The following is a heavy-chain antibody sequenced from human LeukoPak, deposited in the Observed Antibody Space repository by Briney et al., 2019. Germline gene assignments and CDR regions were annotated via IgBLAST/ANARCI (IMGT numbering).Heavy chain of an antibody. CDR2: IKQDGSEK. V-gene: IGHV3-7*01. J-gene: IGHJ5*02. CDR3: ARGCSGGSCYESKFDP. CDR1: GFTFSTYW. D-gene: IGHD2-15*01. Sequence: GGSLRLSCAASGFTFSTYWMSWVRQAPGKGLEWVANIKQDGSEKYYVDSVKGRFTISRDNAKNSLYLQMNSLRAEDTAVYYCARGCSGGSCYESKFDPWGQGTLVTVSS.